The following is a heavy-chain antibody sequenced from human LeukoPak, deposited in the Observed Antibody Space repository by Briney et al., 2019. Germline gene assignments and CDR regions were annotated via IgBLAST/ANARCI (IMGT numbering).Heavy chain of an antibody. CDR2: INQDGTEK. CDR1: GFTLSSYW. CDR3: ARCITIFGVVPSPFDY. J-gene: IGHJ4*02. V-gene: IGHV3-7*01. D-gene: IGHD3-3*01. Sequence: GGSLRLSCAASGFTLSSYWMSWVRQAPGKGLEWVANINQDGTEKYYVDSVKGRFTISRDNAKNSLYLQMNSLRAEDTAVYYCARCITIFGVVPSPFDYWGQGTLVTISS.